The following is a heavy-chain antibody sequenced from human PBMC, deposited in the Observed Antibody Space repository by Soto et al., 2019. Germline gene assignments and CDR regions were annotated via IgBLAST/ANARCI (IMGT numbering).Heavy chain of an antibody. CDR2: ISYDGSNQ. J-gene: IGHJ4*02. D-gene: IGHD3-16*02. Sequence: QVQLVESGGGVVQPGRSLRLSCAASGFTFSSYGMHWVRQAPGKGLEWVAIISYDGSNQYYADSVKGRFTISRDNSKNTLYLQMNSLGTEDTAVYYCAKALGELSPERYDHWGQGVLVTVSS. V-gene: IGHV3-30*18. CDR1: GFTFSSYG. CDR3: AKALGELSPERYDH.